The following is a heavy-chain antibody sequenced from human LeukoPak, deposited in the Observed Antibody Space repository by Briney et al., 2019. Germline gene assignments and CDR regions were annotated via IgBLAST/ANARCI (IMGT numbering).Heavy chain of an antibody. D-gene: IGHD3-10*01. CDR3: ARDDERWLLWFGE. CDR1: GFTFSSYA. V-gene: IGHV3-30-3*01. J-gene: IGHJ4*02. Sequence: PGRSLRLSCAASGFTFSSYATQWVRQAPGKGLEWVAVILYDGSNKYYADSVKGRFTISRDNAKNSLYLQMNSLRAEDTAVYYCARDDERWLLWFGEWGQGTLVTVSS. CDR2: ILYDGSNK.